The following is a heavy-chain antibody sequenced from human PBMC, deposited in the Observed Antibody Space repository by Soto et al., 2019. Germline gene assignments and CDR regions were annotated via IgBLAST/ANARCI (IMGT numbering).Heavy chain of an antibody. Sequence: EVQLLESGGGLVQPGGSLRLSCAAAGFTFSSSAMSWVRQAPGKGLEWVSAISAGGGSTYYAGSVKGRFTISRDNSKDTLYLQMTSLRAEDTAVYYCAKDRSSGWSKNWFDPWGQGTLVTVSS. J-gene: IGHJ5*02. CDR2: ISAGGGST. CDR3: AKDRSSGWSKNWFDP. D-gene: IGHD6-19*01. V-gene: IGHV3-23*01. CDR1: GFTFSSSA.